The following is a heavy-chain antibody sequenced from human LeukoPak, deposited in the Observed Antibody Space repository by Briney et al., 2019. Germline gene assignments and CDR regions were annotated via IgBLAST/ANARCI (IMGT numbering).Heavy chain of an antibody. J-gene: IGHJ3*02. V-gene: IGHV1-69*05. D-gene: IGHD4-17*01. CDR1: GGTFSSYA. Sequence: SVKVSCKASGGTFSSYAISWVRQAPGQGLEWMGGIIPIFGTANYAQKFQGRVTITTDESTSTAYMELSSLRSEDTAVHYCARETPYGDYRRNAFDIWGQGTMVTVSS. CDR3: ARETPYGDYRRNAFDI. CDR2: IIPIFGTA.